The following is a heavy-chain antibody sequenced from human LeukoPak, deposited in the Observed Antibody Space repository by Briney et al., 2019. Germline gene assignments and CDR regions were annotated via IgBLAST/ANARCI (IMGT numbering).Heavy chain of an antibody. CDR1: GFTFSSHW. D-gene: IGHD4-17*01. CDR2: IKEDGHEK. V-gene: IGHV3-7*01. CDR3: ARHGYYVFDY. Sequence: LAGGSLRLSCAGSGFTFSSHWMGWVRQAPGKGLEWLANIKEDGHEKYYVDSVQGRFTISRGNAKNSLFLQMDSLRAEDTAVYFCARHGYYVFDYWGQGTLVTVSS. J-gene: IGHJ4*02.